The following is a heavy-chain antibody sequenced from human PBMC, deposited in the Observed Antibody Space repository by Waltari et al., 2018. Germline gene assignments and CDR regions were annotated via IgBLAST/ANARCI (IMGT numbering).Heavy chain of an antibody. Sequence: EVQLVQSGAEVKKPGESLKISCKGSGYSFTSYWIGWVRQMPGKGLEWMGIIYPGDSDTRYGPSFQGQVTISADKSISTAYLQMNSLRAEDTAVYYCASPIAAAGTWKGVYGMDVWGQGTTVTVSS. CDR1: GYSFTSYW. V-gene: IGHV5-51*01. D-gene: IGHD6-13*01. CDR2: IYPGDSDT. J-gene: IGHJ6*02. CDR3: ASPIAAAGTWKGVYGMDV.